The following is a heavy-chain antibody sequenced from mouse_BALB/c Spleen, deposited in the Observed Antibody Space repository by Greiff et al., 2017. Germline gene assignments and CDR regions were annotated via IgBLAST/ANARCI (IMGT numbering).Heavy chain of an antibody. V-gene: IGHV5-6-5*01. Sequence: EVHLVESGGGLVKPGGSLKLSCAASGFTFSSYAMSWVRQTPEKRLEWVASISSGGSTYYPDSVKGRFTISRDNARNILYLQMSSLRSEDTAMYYCARAYYGNSGWFAYWGQGTLVTVSA. CDR2: ISSGGST. D-gene: IGHD2-10*01. CDR3: ARAYYGNSGWFAY. CDR1: GFTFSSYA. J-gene: IGHJ3*01.